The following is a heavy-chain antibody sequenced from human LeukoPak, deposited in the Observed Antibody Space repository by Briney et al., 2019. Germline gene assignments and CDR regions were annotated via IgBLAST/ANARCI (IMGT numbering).Heavy chain of an antibody. CDR2: IKQDGSEK. V-gene: IGHV3-7*03. D-gene: IGHD6-19*01. J-gene: IGHJ3*02. CDR3: ARDQEYSSGWSAFDI. CDR1: GFTFSSYW. Sequence: PGGSLRLSCAASGFTFSSYWMSWVRQAPGKGLEWVANIKQDGSEKYYVDSMKGRFTISRDNAKNSLYLQMNSLRAEDTAVYYCARDQEYSSGWSAFDIWGQGTMVTVSS.